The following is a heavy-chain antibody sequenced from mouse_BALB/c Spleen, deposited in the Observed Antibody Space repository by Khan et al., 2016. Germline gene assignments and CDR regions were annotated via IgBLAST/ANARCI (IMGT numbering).Heavy chain of an antibody. D-gene: IGHD2-4*01. V-gene: IGHV1-4*01. CDR1: GYTFTSDT. J-gene: IGHJ2*01. CDR2: INTSSGYT. Sequence: QVQLQQSGAELARPGASVKLSCKATGYTFTSDTTNRVKQRHGQGREGIGYINTSSGYTNYNQKLKDKATLTADTSSSTAYMQLSSLTSADSAVYYCASCYDSFDYWGQGTTFTVSS. CDR3: ASCYDSFDY.